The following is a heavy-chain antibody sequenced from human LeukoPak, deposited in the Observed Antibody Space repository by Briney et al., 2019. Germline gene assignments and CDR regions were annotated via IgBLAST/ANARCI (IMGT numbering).Heavy chain of an antibody. D-gene: IGHD3-22*01. CDR1: GFTFSSYS. V-gene: IGHV3-21*01. CDR2: TSSSSSYI. Sequence: KPGGSLRLSCAASGFTFSSYSMNWVRQAPGKGLEWVSSTSSSSSYIYYADSVKGRFTISRDNAKNSLYLQMNSLRAEDTAVYYCARLYYDSSGYYDGAFDIWGQGTMVRVSS. J-gene: IGHJ3*02. CDR3: ARLYYDSSGYYDGAFDI.